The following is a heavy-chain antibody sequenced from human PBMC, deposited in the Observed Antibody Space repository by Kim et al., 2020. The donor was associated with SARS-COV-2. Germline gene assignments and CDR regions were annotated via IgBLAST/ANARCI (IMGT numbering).Heavy chain of an antibody. CDR3: AKVWGSSSWLLFDY. D-gene: IGHD6-13*01. Sequence: DSVEGRFTISRDNSKNTLYLQMNSLRAEDTAVYYCAKVWGSSSWLLFDYWGQGTLVTVSS. V-gene: IGHV3-23*01. J-gene: IGHJ4*02.